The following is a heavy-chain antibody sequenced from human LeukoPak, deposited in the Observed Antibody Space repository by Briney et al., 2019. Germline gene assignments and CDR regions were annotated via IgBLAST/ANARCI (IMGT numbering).Heavy chain of an antibody. J-gene: IGHJ4*02. CDR2: ISGSGGST. V-gene: IGHV3-23*01. D-gene: IGHD5-12*01. CDR3: ASDIVATTIDY. Sequence: GGSLRLSCAASGFTFSSYAMSWVRQAPGKGLEWVSAISGSGGSTYYTDSVKGRFTISRDNSKNTLYLQMNSLRAEDTAVYYCASDIVATTIDYWGQGTLVTVSS. CDR1: GFTFSSYA.